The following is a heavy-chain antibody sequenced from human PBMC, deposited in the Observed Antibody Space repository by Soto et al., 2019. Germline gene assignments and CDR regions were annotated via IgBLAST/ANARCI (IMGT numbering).Heavy chain of an antibody. CDR3: ARAYCSSTSCYWSHWFDP. D-gene: IGHD2-2*01. CDR2: IWYDGSNK. V-gene: IGHV3-33*01. Sequence: PGGSLRLSWAASGFTFSSYGMHWVRQAPGKGLEWVAVIWYDGSNKYYADSVKGRFTISRDNSKNTLYLQMNSLRAEDTAVYYCARAYCSSTSCYWSHWFDPWGQGTLVTVSS. CDR1: GFTFSSYG. J-gene: IGHJ5*02.